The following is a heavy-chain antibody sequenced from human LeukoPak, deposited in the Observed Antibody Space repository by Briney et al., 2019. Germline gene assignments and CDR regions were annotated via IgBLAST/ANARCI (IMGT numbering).Heavy chain of an antibody. CDR3: AREGEPYMSTGGSDY. D-gene: IGHD4-17*01. V-gene: IGHV3-21*01. CDR2: ISRSSSYI. CDR1: GFNLSNFN. J-gene: IGHJ4*02. Sequence: GGSLRLSCAASGFNLSNFNMNWVRQAPGKGLERVSSISRSSSYIYYVDSVKGRFTISRDNAKNSLYLQMSSLRAEDTAVYYCAREGEPYMSTGGSDYWGQGTLVTVSS.